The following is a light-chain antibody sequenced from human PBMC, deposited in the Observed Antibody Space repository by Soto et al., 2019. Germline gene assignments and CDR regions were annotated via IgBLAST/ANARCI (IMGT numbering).Light chain of an antibody. J-gene: IGKJ1*01. CDR2: DAS. CDR3: QQYNSYSWT. CDR1: QSISSW. V-gene: IGKV1-5*01. Sequence: DIQMTQSPSTLSASVGDRVTITCRASQSISSWLAWYQTKPGKAPKLLIYDASSLESGVPSRFSGSGSGTEFTLTISSLQPDDFATYYCQQYNSYSWTFGQGTKVEIK.